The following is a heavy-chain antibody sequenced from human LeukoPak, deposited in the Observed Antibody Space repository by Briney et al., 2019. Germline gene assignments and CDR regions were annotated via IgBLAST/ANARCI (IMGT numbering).Heavy chain of an antibody. J-gene: IGHJ6*02. V-gene: IGHV4-31*03. CDR2: IYYSGST. D-gene: IGHD3-10*01. Sequence: SETLSLTCTVSGGSLSSGGYYWSWIRQHPGKGLEWIGYIYYSGSTYYNPSLKSRVTISVDTSKNQFSLKLSSVTAADTAVYYCARDTMFRGVPHYGMDVWGQGTTVTASS. CDR1: GGSLSSGGYY. CDR3: ARDTMFRGVPHYGMDV.